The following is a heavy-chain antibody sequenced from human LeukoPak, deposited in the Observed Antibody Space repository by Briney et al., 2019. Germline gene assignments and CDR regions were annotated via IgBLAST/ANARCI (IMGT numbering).Heavy chain of an antibody. CDR3: ARGQYYYDSSGYYYYFDY. V-gene: IGHV3-74*01. Sequence: GGSLRLSCAASGFTFSSYCMHWVRQAPGKGLVWVSRINSDGSSTSYADSVKGRFTISRDNAKNTLYLQMNSLRAEDTAVYYCARGQYYYDSSGYYYYFDYWGQGTLVTVSS. CDR1: GFTFSSYC. J-gene: IGHJ4*02. D-gene: IGHD3-22*01. CDR2: INSDGSST.